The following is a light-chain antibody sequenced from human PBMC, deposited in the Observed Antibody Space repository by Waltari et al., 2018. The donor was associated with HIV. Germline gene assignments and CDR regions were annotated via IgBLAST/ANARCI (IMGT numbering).Light chain of an antibody. CDR3: AIWDGLNGWV. Sequence: QSVLTQPHSASGTPGQRVTMSCSGRSSNIGRRVANVLWYQQPPGAAPKLLTHRNSQRPSGVPDRFSGSKSGTSASLAISAIQSEDEADYYCAIWDGLNGWVFGGGTKVTVL. V-gene: IGLV1-44*01. CDR1: SSNIGRRV. CDR2: RNS. J-gene: IGLJ3*02.